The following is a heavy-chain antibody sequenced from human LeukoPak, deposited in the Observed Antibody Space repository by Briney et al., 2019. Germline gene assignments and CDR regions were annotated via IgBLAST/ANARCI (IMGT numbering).Heavy chain of an antibody. CDR2: IYYSGST. CDR1: GASISSYY. Sequence: SETLSLTCTVSGASISSYYWSWIRQPPGKGLEWIGYIYYSGSTNYNPSLKSRVTISVDTSKNQFSLKLRSVTAADTAVYYCARTMVILKWFDPWGQGTLVTVSS. CDR3: ARTMVILKWFDP. V-gene: IGHV4-59*01. J-gene: IGHJ5*02. D-gene: IGHD3-10*01.